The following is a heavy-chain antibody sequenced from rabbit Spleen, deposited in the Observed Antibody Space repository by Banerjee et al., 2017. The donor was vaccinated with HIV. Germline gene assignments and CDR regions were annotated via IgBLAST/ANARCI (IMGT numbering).Heavy chain of an antibody. CDR1: GFSFSSSYY. V-gene: IGHV1S40*01. Sequence: QSLEESGGGLVQPEGSLTLTCTASGFSFSSSYYMCWVRQAPGKGLEWIGCIYVGSSGSTYYANWAKGRFTISKTSSTTVTLQMTSLTDADTATYFCVRDPPGGGVDMDLWGPGTLVTVS. CDR2: IYVGSSGST. J-gene: IGHJ4*01. D-gene: IGHD3-1*01. CDR3: VRDPPGGGVDMDL.